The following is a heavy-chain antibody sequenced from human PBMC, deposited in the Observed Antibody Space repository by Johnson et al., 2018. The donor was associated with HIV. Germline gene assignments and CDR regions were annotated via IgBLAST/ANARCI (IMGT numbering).Heavy chain of an antibody. D-gene: IGHD6-13*01. J-gene: IGHJ3*02. CDR1: GFTFSSYA. Sequence: VQLVESGGGLVQPGGSLRLSCAASGFTFSSYAMTWVRQAPGKGLEWVSSISGSGGSTYYVDSVKGRFTISRDNSKNTLYLQMNSLRAEDTAVYYCARESVALVAFDIWGQGTMVTVSS. CDR3: ARESVALVAFDI. V-gene: IGHV3-23*04. CDR2: ISGSGGST.